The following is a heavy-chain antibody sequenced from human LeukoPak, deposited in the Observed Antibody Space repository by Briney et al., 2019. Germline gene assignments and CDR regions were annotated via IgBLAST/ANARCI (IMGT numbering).Heavy chain of an antibody. CDR3: ATHSGYSYGFLDY. Sequence: SVKVSCKASGGTFSSYAISRVRQAPGQGLEWMGGIIPIFGTANYAQKFQGRVTITADKSTSTAYMELSSLRSEDTAVCYCATHSGYSYGFLDYWGQGTLVTVSS. J-gene: IGHJ4*02. CDR1: GGTFSSYA. V-gene: IGHV1-69*06. D-gene: IGHD5-18*01. CDR2: IIPIFGTA.